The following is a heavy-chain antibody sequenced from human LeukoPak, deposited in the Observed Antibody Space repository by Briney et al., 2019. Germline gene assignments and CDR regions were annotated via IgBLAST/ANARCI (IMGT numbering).Heavy chain of an antibody. CDR2: ISGSGGST. D-gene: IGHD3-22*01. CDR1: GFTFSSYA. J-gene: IGHJ5*02. V-gene: IGHV3-23*01. CDR3: AKDPNYYDSSSYYH. Sequence: AGGSLRLSCAASGFTFSSYAMSWVRQAPGKGLEWVSAISGSGGSTYYADSVKGRFTISRDNSKNTLYLQMNSLRAEDTAVYYCAKDPNYYDSSSYYHWGQGTLVTVSS.